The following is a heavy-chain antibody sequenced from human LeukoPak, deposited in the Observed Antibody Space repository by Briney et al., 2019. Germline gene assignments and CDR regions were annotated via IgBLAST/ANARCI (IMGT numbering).Heavy chain of an antibody. J-gene: IGHJ4*02. V-gene: IGHV3-23*01. CDR1: GFTFSSYA. D-gene: IGHD3-22*01. CDR3: AKGGWLLPIDY. Sequence: GGSLRLSCAASGFTFSSYAMSWVRQAPGKGLEWVSAISGSGVSTYFADSVKGRFTISRDNSKNTLYLQMNSLRAEDTAVHYCAKGGWLLPIDYWGQGTLVTVSS. CDR2: ISGSGVST.